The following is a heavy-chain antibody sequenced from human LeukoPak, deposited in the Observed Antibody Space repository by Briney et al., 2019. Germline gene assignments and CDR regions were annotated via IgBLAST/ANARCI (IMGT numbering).Heavy chain of an antibody. J-gene: IGHJ5*02. CDR2: ISSSSTYI. V-gene: IGHV3-21*01. D-gene: IGHD3-22*01. Sequence: PGGSLRLSCAASGFTFSSYNMNWVRQAPGKGLEWVSSISSSSTYIYYADSVKGRFTISRDNAKNSLYLQMNSLRAEDTAVYYCVPETMIVVAPWGQGTLVTVSS. CDR1: GFTFSSYN. CDR3: VPETMIVVAP.